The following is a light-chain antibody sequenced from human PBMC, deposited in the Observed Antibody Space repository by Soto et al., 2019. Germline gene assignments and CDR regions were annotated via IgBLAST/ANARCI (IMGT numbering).Light chain of an antibody. CDR3: HSSYSSTA. Sequence: DIQMTQSPSSLSASVGDRVTITCRASQSISSYLNWYQQKPGKAPKLLIYAASSLQSGVPSRFSGSRSGTDINLTISSLQPEDFATYPCHSSYSSTAFGQVTKVEI. CDR1: QSISSY. V-gene: IGKV1-39*01. J-gene: IGKJ1*01. CDR2: AAS.